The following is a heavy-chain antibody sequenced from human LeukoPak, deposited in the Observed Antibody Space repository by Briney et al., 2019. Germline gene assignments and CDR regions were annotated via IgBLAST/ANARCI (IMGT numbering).Heavy chain of an antibody. CDR1: GFTFSSYW. CDR2: INSDGSST. J-gene: IGHJ4*02. V-gene: IGHV3-74*01. D-gene: IGHD4-17*01. Sequence: GRSLRLSCAASGFTFSSYWMHWVRQAPGKGLVWVSRINSDGSSTSYADSVKGRFTISRDNAKNTLYLQMNRLRAEDTAVYYCARDPGTTVVTRGYDYWGQGTLVTVSS. CDR3: ARDPGTTVVTRGYDY.